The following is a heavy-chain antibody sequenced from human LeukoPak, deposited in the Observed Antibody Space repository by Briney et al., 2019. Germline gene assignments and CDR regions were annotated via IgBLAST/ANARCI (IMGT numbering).Heavy chain of an antibody. CDR1: GFTFNSYW. J-gene: IGHJ4*02. CDR3: AGEYDYVWGSYRYYYLDY. Sequence: GGSLRLSCAASGFTFNSYWMSWVRQAPGKGLEWVANIKQDGTEKYYVDSVKGRFTISRDNAKNSLYLQMNSLRAEDTAVYYCAGEYDYVWGSYRYYYLDYWGKGTLVTVSS. D-gene: IGHD3-16*02. CDR2: IKQDGTEK. V-gene: IGHV3-7*04.